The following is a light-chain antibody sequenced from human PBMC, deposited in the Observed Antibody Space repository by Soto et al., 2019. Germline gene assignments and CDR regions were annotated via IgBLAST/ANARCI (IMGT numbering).Light chain of an antibody. J-gene: IGKJ4*01. CDR1: QSLIYSTNSKKY. Sequence: DIVMTQSPDSLAVSLGERATINCKSSQSLIYSTNSKKYLAWYQQKPGQPPKLLIYWASTRESGVPERFSGSGSGTDFTLTISSLQAEDVAVYYCQQYYSTPLTFGGGTKVEIK. V-gene: IGKV4-1*01. CDR3: QQYYSTPLT. CDR2: WAS.